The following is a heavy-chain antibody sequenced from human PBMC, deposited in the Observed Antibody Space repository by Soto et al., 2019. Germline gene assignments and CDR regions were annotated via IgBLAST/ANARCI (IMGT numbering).Heavy chain of an antibody. CDR2: IRSKAYGETT. CDR3: SRGFYANTSYPRFDF. J-gene: IGHJ4*02. Sequence: EVQLVESGGGFVQPGRSLRLSCTGSGFTFGDYAVSWFRQAPGKGLECVGFIRSKAYGETTDYAASVKGRFTISRDDSKTTAYLQMNSLKTEDTAIYYCSRGFYANTSYPRFDFWGQGTLVTVSS. D-gene: IGHD2-21*01. CDR1: GFTFGDYA. V-gene: IGHV3-49*03.